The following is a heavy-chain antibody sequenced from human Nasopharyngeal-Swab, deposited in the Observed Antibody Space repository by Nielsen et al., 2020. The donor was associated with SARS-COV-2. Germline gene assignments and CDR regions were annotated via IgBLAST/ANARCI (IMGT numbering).Heavy chain of an antibody. CDR3: ARAVRYYDFWSGYSPGFESYYYYGMDV. Sequence: ASVKVSCKASGYTFTGYYMHWVRQAPGQGLEWMGWINAGNGNTKYSQKFQGRVAITRDTSASTAYMELSSLRSEDTAVYYCARAVRYYDFWSGYSPGFESYYYYGMDVWGQGTTVTVSS. J-gene: IGHJ6*02. V-gene: IGHV1-3*01. CDR1: GYTFTGYY. D-gene: IGHD3-3*01. CDR2: INAGNGNT.